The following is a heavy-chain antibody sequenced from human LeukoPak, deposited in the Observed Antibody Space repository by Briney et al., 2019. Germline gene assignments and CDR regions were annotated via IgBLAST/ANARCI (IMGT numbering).Heavy chain of an antibody. CDR1: GGSISSYY. V-gene: IGHV4-4*07. J-gene: IGHJ4*02. D-gene: IGHD3-22*01. Sequence: PSETLSLTCTVSGGSISSYYWSWIRQPAGKGLEWIGRIYTSGSTNYNPSLKSRVTISVDKSKNQFPLKLSSVTAADTAVYYCVHYYDSSGRGYWGQGTLVTVSS. CDR2: IYTSGST. CDR3: VHYYDSSGRGY.